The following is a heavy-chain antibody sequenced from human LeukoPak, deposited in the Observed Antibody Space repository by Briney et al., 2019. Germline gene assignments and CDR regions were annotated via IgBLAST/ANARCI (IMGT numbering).Heavy chain of an antibody. Sequence: PEGSLRLSCAASGFTVSSNYMSWVRQAPGKGLEWVSVIYSGGSTYYADSVKGRFTISIDNSKNTLYLQMNSLRAEDTAVYYCARVGYNYGFDYWGQGALVTVSS. V-gene: IGHV3-66*01. CDR3: ARVGYNYGFDY. CDR2: IYSGGST. D-gene: IGHD5-18*01. J-gene: IGHJ4*02. CDR1: GFTVSSNY.